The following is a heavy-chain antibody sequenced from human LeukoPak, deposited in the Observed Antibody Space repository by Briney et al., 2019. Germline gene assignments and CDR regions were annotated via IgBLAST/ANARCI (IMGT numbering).Heavy chain of an antibody. CDR1: GASVTSTNYF. V-gene: IGHV4-39*01. D-gene: IGHD4-23*01. CDR3: AGRDYDDNPPWH. Sequence: SETLSLTCTVSGASVTSTNYFWAWIRQPPGKGLEWIGTIHYSGTTYYNPSLESRLTISVDTSKKQFSLRLNSVTAADTSVYFCAGRDYDDNPPWHWGPGTLVTASS. CDR2: IHYSGTT. J-gene: IGHJ4*02.